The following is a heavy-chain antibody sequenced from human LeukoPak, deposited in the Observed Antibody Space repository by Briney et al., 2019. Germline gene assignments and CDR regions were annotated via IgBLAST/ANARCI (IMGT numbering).Heavy chain of an antibody. CDR3: ARGTYYYDSSGYYYDLDP. CDR1: GYSISSGYY. CDR2: IYHSGST. J-gene: IGHJ5*02. V-gene: IGHV4-38-2*01. D-gene: IGHD3-22*01. Sequence: PSETLSLTCAVSGYSISSGYYWGWIRQPPGKGLEWIGSIYHSGSTYYNPSLKSRVTISVDTSKNQFSLKLSSVTAADTAVYYCARGTYYYDSSGYYYDLDPWGQGTLVTVSS.